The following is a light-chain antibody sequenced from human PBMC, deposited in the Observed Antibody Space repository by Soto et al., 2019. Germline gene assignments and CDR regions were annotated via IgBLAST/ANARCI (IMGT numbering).Light chain of an antibody. CDR3: CSYAASNNLGV. J-gene: IGLJ2*01. V-gene: IGLV2-8*01. CDR1: SSDVGGYNY. Sequence: QSALTQPPSASGSPGQSVTISCIGTSSDVGGYNYVSWYQQHPGKAPKLMMYEVSKRPSGVPDRFSGSKSGNTASLTVSGLQAEDEADYYCCSYAASNNLGVFGGGTKLTVL. CDR2: EVS.